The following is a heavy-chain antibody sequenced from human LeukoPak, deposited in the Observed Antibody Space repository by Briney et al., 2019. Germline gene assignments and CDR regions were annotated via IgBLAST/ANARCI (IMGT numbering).Heavy chain of an antibody. CDR3: ARGVTQREWASSPGGY. D-gene: IGHD6-13*01. J-gene: IGHJ4*02. CDR2: ISYDGSNK. CDR1: GFTFSSYA. V-gene: IGHV3-30*04. Sequence: PGGSLRLSCAASGFTFSSYAMHWVRQAPGKGLEWVAVISYDGSNKYYADSVKGRFTISRDNSKNTLYLQMNSLRAEDTAVYYCARGVTQREWASSPGGYWGQGTLVTVSS.